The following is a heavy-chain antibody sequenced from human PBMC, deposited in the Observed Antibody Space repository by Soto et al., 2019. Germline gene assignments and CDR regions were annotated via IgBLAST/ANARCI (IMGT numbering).Heavy chain of an antibody. V-gene: IGHV4-59*01. D-gene: IGHD6-6*01. J-gene: IGHJ6*03. CDR2: IYYSGST. Sequence: QVQLQESGPGLVKTSETLSLTCTVSGGSISSYYRSWIRQPPGKGLEWIGYIYYSGSTNYNPSLKSRVTISVDTSKNQFSLKLSSVTAADTAVYYCARVDVKSNSISNHYYYYMDVWGKGTTVTVSS. CDR1: GGSISSYY. CDR3: ARVDVKSNSISNHYYYYMDV.